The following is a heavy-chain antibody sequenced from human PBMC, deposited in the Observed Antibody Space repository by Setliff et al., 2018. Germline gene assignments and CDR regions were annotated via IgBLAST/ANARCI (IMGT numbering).Heavy chain of an antibody. CDR3: ARGFLRYDSGTYYTY. D-gene: IGHD3-10*01. Sequence: SETLSLTCNVSGDSISAASIMAWIRQPPGKGLESIGDINHSGGTNYNPSLKSRVTVSIDTSKNHFSLTLSAVTAADTAVYYCARGFLRYDSGTYYTYWGQGTLVTVSS. J-gene: IGHJ4*02. V-gene: IGHV4-34*01. CDR2: INHSGGT. CDR1: GDSISAAS.